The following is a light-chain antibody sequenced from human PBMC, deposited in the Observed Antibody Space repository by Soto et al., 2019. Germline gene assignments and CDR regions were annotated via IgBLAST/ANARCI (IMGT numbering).Light chain of an antibody. CDR2: YDD. CDR3: AAWDDSLNAYV. CDR1: SSNIGNNA. Sequence: QSVLTQPPSVSEAPRQRVTISCSGSSSNIGNNAVNWYQQLQGQAPKIVIYYDDLLTSGVSDRFSGSKSGTSASLAISDVQSDDEADYYCAAWDDSLNAYVFGPGTKLTVL. V-gene: IGLV1-36*01. J-gene: IGLJ1*01.